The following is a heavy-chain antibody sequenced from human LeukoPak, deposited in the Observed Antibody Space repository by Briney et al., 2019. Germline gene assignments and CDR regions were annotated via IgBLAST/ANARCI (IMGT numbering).Heavy chain of an antibody. Sequence: PGGSLRPSCAASGFTFSSYAMSWVRQAPGKGLEWVSTISGSAGGAYYADSVKGRFTISRDNSKNTLYLEMTSLRAEDTAVYYCAKSSQDFWSGYDSWGQGTLVTVSS. CDR2: ISGSAGGA. D-gene: IGHD3-3*01. J-gene: IGHJ4*02. CDR1: GFTFSSYA. CDR3: AKSSQDFWSGYDS. V-gene: IGHV3-23*01.